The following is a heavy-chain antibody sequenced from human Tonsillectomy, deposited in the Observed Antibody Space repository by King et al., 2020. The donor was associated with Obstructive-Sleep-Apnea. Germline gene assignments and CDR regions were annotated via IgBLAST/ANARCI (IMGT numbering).Heavy chain of an antibody. CDR2: INAGNGNT. V-gene: IGHV1-3*01. Sequence: QLVQSGAEVKKPGASVKVSCKASGYTFTSYAMHWVRQAPGQRLEWMGWINAGNGNTKYSQKFQGRVTITSDTSASTAYMELSSLRSEDTAVYYCARGSSGWYQVYYYGMDVWGQGTTVTVSS. CDR1: GYTFTSYA. D-gene: IGHD6-19*01. CDR3: ARGSSGWYQVYYYGMDV. J-gene: IGHJ6*02.